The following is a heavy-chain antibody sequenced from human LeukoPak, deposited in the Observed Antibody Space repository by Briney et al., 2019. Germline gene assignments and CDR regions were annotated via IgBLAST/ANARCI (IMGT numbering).Heavy chain of an antibody. V-gene: IGHV4-34*01. CDR1: GGSFSGYY. CDR2: INRSGST. Sequence: SETLSLTCAVYGGSFSGYYWSWIRQPPGKGLEWIGEINRSGSTNYNPSLKSRVTISVDTSKNQFSLKLSSVTAADTAVYYCARGLYDSSRFFDYWGQGTLVTVSS. D-gene: IGHD3-22*01. J-gene: IGHJ4*02. CDR3: ARGLYDSSRFFDY.